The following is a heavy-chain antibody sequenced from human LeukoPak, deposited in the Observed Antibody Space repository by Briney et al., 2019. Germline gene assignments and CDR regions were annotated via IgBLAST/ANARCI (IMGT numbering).Heavy chain of an antibody. Sequence: GGSLRLSCAASGFTFSNAWMSWVRQAPGKGLEWVGRILSKIDGGTTDYAAPVKGRFTISRDDSKNTLYLQMNSLKTEDTAVYYCTTGAIVVVPAARVGGQGTLVTVSS. CDR3: TTGAIVVVPAARV. V-gene: IGHV3-15*01. CDR2: ILSKIDGGTT. CDR1: GFTFSNAW. J-gene: IGHJ4*02. D-gene: IGHD2-2*01.